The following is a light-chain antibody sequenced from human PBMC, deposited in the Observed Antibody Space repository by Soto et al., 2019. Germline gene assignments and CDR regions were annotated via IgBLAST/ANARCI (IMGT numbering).Light chain of an antibody. CDR1: SSDVGGYNY. CDR3: SSYGGSNNFVV. CDR2: EVI. J-gene: IGLJ2*01. V-gene: IGLV2-8*01. Sequence: QSALTQPPSASGSPGQSVTISCTGTSSDVGGYNYVSWYQQHPGKAPKLMLYEVIERPSGVPDRFSGSKSGNTASLTVSGLQAEDEADYDCSSYGGSNNFVVFGGGTKVTVL.